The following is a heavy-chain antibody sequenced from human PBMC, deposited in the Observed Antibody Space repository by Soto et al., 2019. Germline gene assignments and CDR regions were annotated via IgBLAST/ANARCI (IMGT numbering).Heavy chain of an antibody. D-gene: IGHD6-19*01. J-gene: IGHJ4*02. V-gene: IGHV1-18*01. CDR1: GYTFTSYG. Sequence: ASVKVSCKASGYTFTSYGISWVRQAPGQGLEWMGWISAYNGNTNYAQKLQGRVTMTTDTSTSTAYMELRSLRSDDTAVYYCARAYGIAVAGDLDYWGQGTLVTVSS. CDR3: ARAYGIAVAGDLDY. CDR2: ISAYNGNT.